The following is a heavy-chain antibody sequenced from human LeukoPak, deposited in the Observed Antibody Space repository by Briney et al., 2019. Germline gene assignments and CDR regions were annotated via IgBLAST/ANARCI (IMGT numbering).Heavy chain of an antibody. CDR3: ARLDSAGYSSGWYGMDV. Sequence: ASVKVSCKASGYTFTSYWIGWVRQMPGKGLEWMGIIYPGDSDTRYSPSFQGQVTISADKSISTAYLQWSSLKASDTAMYYCARLDSAGYSSGWYGMDVWGQGTTVTVSS. V-gene: IGHV5-51*01. D-gene: IGHD6-19*01. J-gene: IGHJ6*02. CDR2: IYPGDSDT. CDR1: GYTFTSYW.